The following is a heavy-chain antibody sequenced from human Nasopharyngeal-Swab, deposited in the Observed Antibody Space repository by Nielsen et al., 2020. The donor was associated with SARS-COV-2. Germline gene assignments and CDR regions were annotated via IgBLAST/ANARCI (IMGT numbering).Heavy chain of an antibody. J-gene: IGHJ4*02. V-gene: IGHV3-7*01. D-gene: IGHD2-21*02. Sequence: GESLKISCAASGFTFSSYWMSWVRQAPGKGLEWVANIKQDGSEKYYVDSVKGRFTISRDNAKNSLYLQMNSLRAEDTAVYYCAREVTIFYFDYWGQGTLVTVSS. CDR1: GFTFSSYW. CDR2: IKQDGSEK. CDR3: AREVTIFYFDY.